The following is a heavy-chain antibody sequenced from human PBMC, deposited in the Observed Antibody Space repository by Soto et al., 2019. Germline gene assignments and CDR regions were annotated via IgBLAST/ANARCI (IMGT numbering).Heavy chain of an antibody. CDR3: ARGAYRYFDY. CDR1: VFTFIGYA. Sequence: GGSLRLSCVASVFTFIGYAMHWIRQAPGKAPEWVALISSDGSSTLYADSVRGRFTISGDNSRDTLYLQLNSLRPDDTAVFSCARGAYRYFDYWGQGTLVTVS. J-gene: IGHJ4*02. D-gene: IGHD4-4*01. V-gene: IGHV3-30-3*01. CDR2: ISSDGSST.